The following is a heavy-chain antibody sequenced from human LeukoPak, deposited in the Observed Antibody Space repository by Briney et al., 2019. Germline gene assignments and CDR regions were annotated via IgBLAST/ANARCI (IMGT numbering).Heavy chain of an antibody. D-gene: IGHD3-10*01. V-gene: IGHV1-18*01. CDR2: ISAYNGNT. J-gene: IGHJ5*02. Sequence: ASVKVSCKASGYTFTSYGISWVRQAPGQGLEWMGWISAYNGNTNYAQKLQGRVTMTTDTSTSTAYMELRSLRSDDTAVYYCARVWFGELYHPNLFDPWGQGTLVTVSS. CDR3: ARVWFGELYHPNLFDP. CDR1: GYTFTSYG.